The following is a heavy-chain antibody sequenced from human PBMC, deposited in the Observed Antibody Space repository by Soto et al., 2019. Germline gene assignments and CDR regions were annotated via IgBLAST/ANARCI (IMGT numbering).Heavy chain of an antibody. J-gene: IGHJ4*02. Sequence: EVQLVESGGGLVKPGGSLRLSCTGSGFPFSAYNINWVRQAPGEGLEWVSSITVGSSHIYQPNSMKGRFTISRDDAKNSVYLQIDSLRDEDTALYYCSRSPEVGVRGAYWGQGTLVTVSS. V-gene: IGHV3-21*01. CDR2: ITVGSSHI. CDR1: GFPFSAYN. CDR3: SRSPEVGVRGAY. D-gene: IGHD3-16*01.